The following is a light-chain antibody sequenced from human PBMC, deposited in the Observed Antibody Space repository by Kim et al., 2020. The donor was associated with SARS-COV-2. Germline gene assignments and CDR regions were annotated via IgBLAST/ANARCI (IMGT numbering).Light chain of an antibody. J-gene: IGLJ3*02. CDR1: SSDVGSYNL. Sequence: SPGQSINISCTGTSSDVGSYNLVSWYQQHAGKAPKLMIYEVSKRPSGVSNRFSGSKSGNTASLTISGLQAEDEADYYCCSYAGSRVFGGGTQLTVL. CDR3: CSYAGSRV. CDR2: EVS. V-gene: IGLV2-23*02.